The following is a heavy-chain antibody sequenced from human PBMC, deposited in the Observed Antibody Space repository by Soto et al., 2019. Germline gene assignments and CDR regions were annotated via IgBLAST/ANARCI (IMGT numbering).Heavy chain of an antibody. CDR2: ISGSGGST. CDR3: AKATDPFPRYCYMDV. J-gene: IGHJ6*03. CDR1: GFTFSSYA. V-gene: IGHV3-23*01. Sequence: EVQLLESGGGLVQPGGSLRLSCAASGFTFSSYAMSWVRQAPGKGLEWVSAISGSGGSTYYADSVKGRFTISRDNSKNTLYLQMNRLRAEDTAVYYCAKATDPFPRYCYMDVWGKGTTVTVSS. D-gene: IGHD4-17*01.